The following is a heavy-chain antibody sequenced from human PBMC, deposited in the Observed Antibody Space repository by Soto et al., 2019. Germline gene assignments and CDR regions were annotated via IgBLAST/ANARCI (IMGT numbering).Heavy chain of an antibody. Sequence: EVQLMESGGGLVQPGGSLRLSCAASRFTFSSYTMSWVRQAPGKGLEWISTIGGSAGGTYYADSVKGRFTISRDNSKSTLYLQMASLRAEDTAVYCCAKVGGATIRNGMDVWGQITTVTVSS. CDR1: RFTFSSYT. CDR3: AKVGGATIRNGMDV. CDR2: IGGSAGGT. J-gene: IGHJ6*02. V-gene: IGHV3-23*01. D-gene: IGHD3-16*01.